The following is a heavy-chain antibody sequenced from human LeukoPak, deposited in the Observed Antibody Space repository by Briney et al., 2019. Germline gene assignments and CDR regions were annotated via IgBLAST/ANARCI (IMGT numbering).Heavy chain of an antibody. CDR2: IRYDGSNK. CDR1: GFTFSSYS. J-gene: IGHJ4*02. D-gene: IGHD2-21*02. V-gene: IGHV3-30*02. CDR3: AVTRSFDY. Sequence: GGSLRLSCAASGFTFSSYSMNWVRQAPGKGLEWVAFIRYDGSNKYYADSVKGRFTISRDNSKNTLYLQMNSLRAEDTAVYYCAVTRSFDYWGQGTLVTVSS.